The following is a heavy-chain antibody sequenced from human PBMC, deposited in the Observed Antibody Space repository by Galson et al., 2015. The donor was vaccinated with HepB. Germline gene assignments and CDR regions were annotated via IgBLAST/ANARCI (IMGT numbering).Heavy chain of an antibody. V-gene: IGHV1-69*13. CDR2: IIPIFGTA. CDR3: ASDYGGNSAVGY. J-gene: IGHJ4*02. CDR1: GGNFSSYA. D-gene: IGHD4-23*01. Sequence: SVKVYCKASGGNFSSYAISWVRQAPGQGLEWMGGIIPIFGTANYAQKFQGRVTITADESTSTAYMELSSLRSEDTAVYYCASDYGGNSAVGYWGQGTLVTVSS.